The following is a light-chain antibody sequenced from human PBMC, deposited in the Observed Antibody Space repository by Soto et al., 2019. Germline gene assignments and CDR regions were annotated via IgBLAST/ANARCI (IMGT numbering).Light chain of an antibody. CDR1: QGIRND. V-gene: IGKV1-17*01. CDR3: LQHNSFPPRGTWWT. J-gene: IGKJ1*01. Sequence: DIQMTQSPSSLSASVGDRVTITCRASQGIRNDLGWYHQKPGKAPKRLIYAASSLQSGVPSRFSGSGSGTEFPLTISSLQPEDFATYYCLQHNSFPPRGTWWTFGQGTKVEIK. CDR2: AAS.